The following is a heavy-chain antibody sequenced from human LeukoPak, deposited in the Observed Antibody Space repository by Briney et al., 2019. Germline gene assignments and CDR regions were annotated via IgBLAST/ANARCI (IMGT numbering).Heavy chain of an antibody. D-gene: IGHD6-19*01. CDR1: GFTFSSYI. Sequence: GGSLRLSCAASGFTFSSYIINWVRQAPGKGLEWVAVISHEGSNQYYADSVKGRFTISRDNSKNMVYLQMNSLRPEDTAVYYCARTREQWQVLDYWGQGTLVTVSS. V-gene: IGHV3-30*03. CDR3: ARTREQWQVLDY. CDR2: ISHEGSNQ. J-gene: IGHJ4*02.